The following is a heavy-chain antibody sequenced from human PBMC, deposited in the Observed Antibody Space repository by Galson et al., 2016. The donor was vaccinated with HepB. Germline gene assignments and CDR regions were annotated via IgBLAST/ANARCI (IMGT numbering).Heavy chain of an antibody. CDR2: ISSSSSTI. J-gene: IGHJ6*02. D-gene: IGHD3-3*01. CDR1: GFTFSSYS. Sequence: SLRLSCAASGFTFSSYSMNWVRQAPGKGLEWVSYISSSSSTIYYADSVKGRLTISRDNAKNSLYLQMNSLRDEDTAVYYCASSPAYFWSGSYFSKYYYYGMDVWGQGTTATVSS. V-gene: IGHV3-48*02. CDR3: ASSPAYFWSGSYFSKYYYYGMDV.